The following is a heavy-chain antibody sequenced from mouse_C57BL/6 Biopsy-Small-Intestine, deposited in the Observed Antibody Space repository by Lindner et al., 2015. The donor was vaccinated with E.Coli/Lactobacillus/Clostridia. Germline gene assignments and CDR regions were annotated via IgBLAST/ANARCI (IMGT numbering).Heavy chain of an antibody. D-gene: IGHD1-1*01. J-gene: IGHJ1*01. CDR1: GGTFSSYA. Sequence: SVKVSCKASGGTFSSYAISWVRQAPGQGLEWMGGIIPIFDSANYAQKFQGRVKITADESTSTAYMELSSLRSEDTAVYYCASRDIVWGSAPPNYYGMDVWGQGTTVTVSS. CDR2: IIPIFDSA. V-gene: IGHV1-81*01. CDR3: ASRDIVWGSAPPNYYGMDV.